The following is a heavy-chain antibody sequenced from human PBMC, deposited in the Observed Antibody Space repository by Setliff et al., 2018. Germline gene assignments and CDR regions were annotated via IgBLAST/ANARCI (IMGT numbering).Heavy chain of an antibody. V-gene: IGHV4-59*08. D-gene: IGHD3-3*01. CDR2: IYYTGST. CDR1: GVSISSHY. CDR3: ARVSGFLYVDV. Sequence: ETLSLTCTVSGVSISSHYWSWVRQPPGKGLECIGDIYYTGSTKYNPSLWSRLTMSIDTSKKQFSLRLTSVTAADTAVYYCARVSGFLYVDVWGKGTTVTAP. J-gene: IGHJ6*03.